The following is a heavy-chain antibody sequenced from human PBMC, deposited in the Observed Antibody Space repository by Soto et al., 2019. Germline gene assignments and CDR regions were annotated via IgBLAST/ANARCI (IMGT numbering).Heavy chain of an antibody. J-gene: IGHJ4*02. CDR3: ARESEDLTSNFDY. Sequence: GGSLRLSCAASGFTFTRYSMNWVRQAPGKGLEWVSSISSTTNYIYYADSMKGRFTVSRDNAKNSVYLAMNSLSAEDTAVYYCARESEDLTSNFDYWGQGTLVTVSS. CDR1: GFTFTRYS. V-gene: IGHV3-21*01. CDR2: ISSTTNYI.